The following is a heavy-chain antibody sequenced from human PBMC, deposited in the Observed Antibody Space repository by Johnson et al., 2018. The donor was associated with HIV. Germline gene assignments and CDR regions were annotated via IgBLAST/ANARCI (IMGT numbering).Heavy chain of an antibody. CDR1: GFTFSGSA. CDR2: IRSKTDGGTT. D-gene: IGHD6-13*01. V-gene: IGHV3-73*01. Sequence: VQVVESGGGLVQPGGSLKLSCAAYGFTFSGSAMHWVRQASGKGLEWVGRIRSKTDGGTTDYAAPVKGRFTISRDNAKNSLYLQMNSLRAEDTAVYYCARSLATSGLYDAFDIWGQGTMVTVSS. CDR3: ARSLATSGLYDAFDI. J-gene: IGHJ3*02.